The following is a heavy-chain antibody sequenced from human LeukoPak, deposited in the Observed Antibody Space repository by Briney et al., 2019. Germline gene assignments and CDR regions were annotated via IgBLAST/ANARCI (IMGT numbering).Heavy chain of an antibody. Sequence: SETLSLTCTVSGGSISSYFWSWIRQPAGKGLEWIGRIYTSGSTNYNPSLKSRVTMSVDTSKNQFSLKLSSVTAADTAVYYCARGKEKYDYVWGSYRPHNWFDPWGQGTLVTVSS. V-gene: IGHV4-4*07. D-gene: IGHD3-16*02. J-gene: IGHJ5*02. CDR3: ARGKEKYDYVWGSYRPHNWFDP. CDR2: IYTSGST. CDR1: GGSISSYF.